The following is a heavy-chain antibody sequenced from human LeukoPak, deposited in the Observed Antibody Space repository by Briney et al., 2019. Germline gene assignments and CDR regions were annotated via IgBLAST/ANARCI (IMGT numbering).Heavy chain of an antibody. CDR2: ISDGGGST. CDR1: GTTFSSYA. V-gene: IGHV3-23*01. J-gene: IGHJ4*02. Sequence: GSALRLSYASSGTTFSSYAMNGVREAPGKVLEWVSSISDGGGSTYCADSVKGRFTISRDNSKNTLYLQMNSLSAEDTAVYYCAKGGSSSWYLFDYWRQGTLVTVSS. D-gene: IGHD6-13*01. CDR3: AKGGSSSWYLFDY.